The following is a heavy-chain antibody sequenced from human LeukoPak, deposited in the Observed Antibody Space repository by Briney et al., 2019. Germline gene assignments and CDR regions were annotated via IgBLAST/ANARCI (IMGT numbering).Heavy chain of an antibody. CDR1: GFTFSIYA. Sequence: GGSLRLSCAASGFTFSIYAMSWVRQAPGKGLEWVSAISGSGGSTYYADSVKGRFTISRDNSKNTPYLQMNSLRAEDTAVYYCAKVVGGYYFDYWGQGTLVTVSS. CDR2: ISGSGGST. J-gene: IGHJ4*02. V-gene: IGHV3-23*01. D-gene: IGHD2-15*01. CDR3: AKVVGGYYFDY.